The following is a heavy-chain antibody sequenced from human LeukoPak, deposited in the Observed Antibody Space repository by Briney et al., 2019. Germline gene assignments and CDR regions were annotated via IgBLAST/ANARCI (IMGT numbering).Heavy chain of an antibody. CDR2: INSDSGFT. CDR3: ARNFDMKGFDP. J-gene: IGHJ5*02. V-gene: IGHV1-2*02. D-gene: IGHD3-9*01. CDR1: GYTFTGYY. Sequence: ASVKVSCKASGYTFTGYYMNWVRQAPGQGLEWMGWINSDSGFTKYAQKFQGRVTMTRDTSITTVNMDLTRLTSDDTAVYYCARNFDMKGFDPWGQGTLVTVSS.